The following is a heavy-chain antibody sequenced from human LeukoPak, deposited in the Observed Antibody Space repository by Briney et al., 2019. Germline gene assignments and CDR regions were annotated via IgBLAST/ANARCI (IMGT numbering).Heavy chain of an antibody. CDR3: ASANSSSWPHEYDY. CDR1: GFTFSRHD. V-gene: IGHV3-53*01. D-gene: IGHD6-13*01. Sequence: GGSLRLSCVASGFTFSRHDMNWVRQAPGKGLEWVSVIYSGGSTYYADSVKGRFTISRDNSKDTLYLQMNSLRAEDTAVYYCASANSSSWPHEYDYWGQGTLVTVSS. CDR2: IYSGGST. J-gene: IGHJ4*02.